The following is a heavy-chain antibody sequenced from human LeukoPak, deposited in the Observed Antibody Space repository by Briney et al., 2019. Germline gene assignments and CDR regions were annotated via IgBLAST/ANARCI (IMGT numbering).Heavy chain of an antibody. D-gene: IGHD2-2*01. CDR1: GGSFSGYY. CDR3: ARLPLKVVPAARRAAGFFDY. V-gene: IGHV4-34*01. J-gene: IGHJ4*02. Sequence: PSENLSLTCAVYGGSFSGYYWSWIRQPPGKGLEWIGEINHSGSTNYNPSLKSRVTISVDTSKNQFSLKLSSVTAADTAVYYCARLPLKVVPAARRAAGFFDYWGQGTLVTVSS. CDR2: INHSGST.